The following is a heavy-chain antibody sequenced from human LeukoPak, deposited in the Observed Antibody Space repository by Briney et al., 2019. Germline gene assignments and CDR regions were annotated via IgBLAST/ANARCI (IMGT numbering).Heavy chain of an antibody. CDR3: TRESGAFSPFGF. D-gene: IGHD1-26*01. J-gene: IGHJ4*02. Sequence: SGTLSLTCVVSGGSITATNWWSWVRQPPGKGLELIGEVDLHGATKYNASFESRVSMSIDKSKNQLSLKLTSATAADTAVYYCTRESGAFSPFGFWGQGTLVTVSS. CDR2: VDLHGAT. V-gene: IGHV4-4*02. CDR1: GGSITATNW.